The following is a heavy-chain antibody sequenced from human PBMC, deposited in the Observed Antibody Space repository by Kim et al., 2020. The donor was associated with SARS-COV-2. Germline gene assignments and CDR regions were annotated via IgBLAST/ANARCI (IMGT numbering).Heavy chain of an antibody. CDR2: IYYSGST. J-gene: IGHJ2*01. CDR1: GGSISSYY. V-gene: IGHV4-59*01. D-gene: IGHD4-17*01. CDR3: ARDPRTVTTSWYFDL. Sequence: SETLSLTCTVSGGSISSYYWSWIRQPPGKGLEWIGYIYYSGSTNYNPSLKSRVTISVDTSKNQFSLKLSSVTAADTAVYYCARDPRTVTTSWYFDLWGRGTLVTVSS.